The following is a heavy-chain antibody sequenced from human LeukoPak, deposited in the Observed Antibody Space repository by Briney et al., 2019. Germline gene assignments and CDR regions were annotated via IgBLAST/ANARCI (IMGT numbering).Heavy chain of an antibody. V-gene: IGHV3-53*01. D-gene: IGHD6-13*01. CDR1: GFTVSSNY. CDR2: IYSGGST. Sequence: GGSLRLSCAASGFTVSSNYMSWVRQAPGKGLEWVSVIYSGGSTYYADSVKGRFTISRDNSKNTLYLQMNSLRAEDTAVYYCARWEGSSWPHFDYWGQGTLVTVSS. J-gene: IGHJ4*02. CDR3: ARWEGSSWPHFDY.